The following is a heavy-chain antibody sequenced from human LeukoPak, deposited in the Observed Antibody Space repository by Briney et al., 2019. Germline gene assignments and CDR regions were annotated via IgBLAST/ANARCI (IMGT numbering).Heavy chain of an antibody. CDR1: GGSISSYY. D-gene: IGHD6-19*01. V-gene: IGHV4-4*09. Sequence: SETLSLTCTVSGGSISSYYWSWIRQPPGKGLEWIGYIYTSGSTNYNPSLKSRVNISVDTSKNQFSLKLSSVTAAGTAVYYCARKPVAVDAFDYWGQGTLVTVSS. CDR2: IYTSGST. J-gene: IGHJ4*02. CDR3: ARKPVAVDAFDY.